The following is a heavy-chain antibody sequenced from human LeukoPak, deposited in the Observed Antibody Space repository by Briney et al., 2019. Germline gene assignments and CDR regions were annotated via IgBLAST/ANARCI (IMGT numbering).Heavy chain of an antibody. D-gene: IGHD6-13*01. CDR1: GFTFDDYA. V-gene: IGHV3-21*04. J-gene: IGHJ4*02. CDR3: ATAPLYSSSWFFRGYFDN. CDR2: ISSTSTYI. Sequence: GGSLRLSCAASGFTFDDYAMNWVRKAPGKGLEWVSSISSTSTYIFYAVSVNGRFTISRDNSKNTLYLQMNSLRAEDTAVYYCATAPLYSSSWFFRGYFDNWGQGTLVTVSS.